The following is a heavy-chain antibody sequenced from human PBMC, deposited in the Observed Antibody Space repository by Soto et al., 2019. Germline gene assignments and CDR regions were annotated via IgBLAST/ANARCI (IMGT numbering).Heavy chain of an antibody. CDR3: ARGALYCSSTSCYTDYFDY. D-gene: IGHD2-2*02. J-gene: IGHJ4*02. Sequence: QVQLVQSGAEVKKPGASVKVSCKASGYTFTSYDINWARQATGQGLEWMGWMNPNSGNTGYAQKFQGRVTMTRNTSISTAYMELSSLRSEDTAVYYCARGALYCSSTSCYTDYFDYWGQGTLVTVSS. V-gene: IGHV1-8*01. CDR2: MNPNSGNT. CDR1: GYTFTSYD.